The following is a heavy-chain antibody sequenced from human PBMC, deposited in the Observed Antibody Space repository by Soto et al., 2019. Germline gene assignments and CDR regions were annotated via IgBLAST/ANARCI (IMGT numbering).Heavy chain of an antibody. J-gene: IGHJ4*02. Sequence: SETLSLTCTVAGGYLISYCWSWIRKPPGRGLEWIGFIYYAGSTKYNPSLNSRVTISVDTSKNQFSLTVTSVTAADTAVYYCARRMVATETFDYWGQGTLVTVSS. CDR2: IYYAGST. CDR1: GGYLISYC. CDR3: ARRMVATETFDY. D-gene: IGHD5-12*01. V-gene: IGHV4-59*08.